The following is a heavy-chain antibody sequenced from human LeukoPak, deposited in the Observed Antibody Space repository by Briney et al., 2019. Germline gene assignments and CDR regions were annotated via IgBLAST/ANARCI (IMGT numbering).Heavy chain of an antibody. CDR1: GYSFTTYW. Sequence: HGESLKISCKGSGYSFTTYWIGWVRQMPGKGLEWMGVIYPGDSDTRYSPSFQGQVTISADKSISTAYLQWSSLKASDTAMYYCATGNAATYHPSIPFDYWGQGTLVTVSS. D-gene: IGHD4/OR15-4a*01. V-gene: IGHV5-51*01. CDR3: ATGNAATYHPSIPFDY. J-gene: IGHJ4*02. CDR2: IYPGDSDT.